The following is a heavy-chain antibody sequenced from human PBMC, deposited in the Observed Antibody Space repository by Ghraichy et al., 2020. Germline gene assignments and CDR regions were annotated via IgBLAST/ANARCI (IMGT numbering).Heavy chain of an antibody. CDR1: GFTFSSYA. Sequence: LSLTCAASGFTFSSYAMSWVRQAPGKGLEWVSAISGSGGSTYYADSVKGRFTISRDNSKNTLYLQMNSLRAEDTAVYYCAKGGESLLWFGELLHYYYYMDVWGRGTTVTVSS. J-gene: IGHJ6*03. V-gene: IGHV3-23*01. D-gene: IGHD3-10*01. CDR3: AKGGESLLWFGELLHYYYYMDV. CDR2: ISGSGGST.